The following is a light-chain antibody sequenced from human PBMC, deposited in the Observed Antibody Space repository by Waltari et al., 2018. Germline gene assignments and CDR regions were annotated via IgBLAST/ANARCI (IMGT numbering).Light chain of an antibody. Sequence: QLALTQSPSASASLGASVKLTCTLSSGHINYAIAWHQQQPEKGPRYLMKLNSDGSHNKGDGIPDRFSGSSSGAERYLTISSLQSEDEADYYCQTWGTVIQVFGGGTK. V-gene: IGLV4-69*01. CDR3: QTWGTVIQV. CDR1: SGHINYA. J-gene: IGLJ2*01. CDR2: LNSDGSH.